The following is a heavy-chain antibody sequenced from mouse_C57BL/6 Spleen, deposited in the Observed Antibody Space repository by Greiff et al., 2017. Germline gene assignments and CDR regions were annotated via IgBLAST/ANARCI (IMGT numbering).Heavy chain of an antibody. CDR1: GFTFSSYG. V-gene: IGHV5-6*02. CDR2: ISSGGSYT. Sequence: DVKLQESGGDLVKPGGSLKLSCAASGFTFSSYGMSWVRQTPDKRLEWVATISSGGSYTYYPDSVKGRFTISRDNAKSTLYLQMSSLKSEDTAMYYCARPYYYGSSYWFAYWGQGTLVTVSA. D-gene: IGHD1-1*01. CDR3: ARPYYYGSSYWFAY. J-gene: IGHJ3*01.